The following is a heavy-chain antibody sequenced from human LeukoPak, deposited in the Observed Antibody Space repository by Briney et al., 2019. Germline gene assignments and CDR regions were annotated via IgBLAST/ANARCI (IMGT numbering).Heavy chain of an antibody. CDR2: INHSGST. J-gene: IGHJ5*02. CDR3: ARVDFNYDFWSGYYRGWFDP. V-gene: IGHV4-34*01. Sequence: PSETLSLTCAVYGGSFSGYYWSWIRQPPGKGLEWIGEINHSGSTNYNPSLKSRVTISVDTSKNQFSLKLSSVTAADTAVYYCARVDFNYDFWSGYYRGWFDPWGQGTLVTVSS. D-gene: IGHD3-3*01. CDR1: GGSFSGYY.